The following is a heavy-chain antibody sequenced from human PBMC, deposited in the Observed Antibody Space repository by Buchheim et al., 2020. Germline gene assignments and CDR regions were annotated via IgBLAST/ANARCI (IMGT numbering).Heavy chain of an antibody. D-gene: IGHD1-26*01. CDR1: GFIFSAHW. CDR2: IHPAGNGK. V-gene: IGHV3-7*01. J-gene: IGHJ3*02. CDR3: AREGARMGAFDI. Sequence: EAQLVESGGGLVQPGGSLRLSCAASGFIFSAHWMNWVRQTPGKGLEWVADIHPAGNGKYYVDFVKGRFTISRENAENSLYLEMNSLRVEDTAMYYCAREGARMGAFDIWGQET.